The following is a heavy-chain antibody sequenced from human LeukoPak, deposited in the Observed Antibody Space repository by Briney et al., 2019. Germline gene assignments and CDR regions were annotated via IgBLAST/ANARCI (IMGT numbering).Heavy chain of an antibody. CDR2: ISAYNGNT. CDR3: ARITARITMIVVVPSHAFDI. D-gene: IGHD3-22*01. J-gene: IGHJ3*02. Sequence: ASVKVSCKASGYTFTSYGMSWVRQAPGQGLEWMGSISAYNGNTNYAQKLQGRVTMTTDTSTSTAYMELRSLRSDDTAVYYCARITARITMIVVVPSHAFDIWGQGTMVTVSS. V-gene: IGHV1-18*01. CDR1: GYTFTSYG.